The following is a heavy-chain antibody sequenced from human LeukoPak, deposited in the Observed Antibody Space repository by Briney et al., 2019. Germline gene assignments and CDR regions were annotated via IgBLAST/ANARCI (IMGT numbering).Heavy chain of an antibody. CDR2: IYTSGST. D-gene: IGHD6-19*01. J-gene: IGHJ6*02. Sequence: SETLSLTCSVSGGSITSFYWSWIRQPAGKGLEWIGRIYTSGSTNYNPSLKSRVTMSVDTSKNQFSLKLSSVTAADTAVYYCARDSSGWLGGYYYYGMDVWGQGTTVTVSS. CDR3: ARDSSGWLGGYYYYGMDV. CDR1: GGSITSFY. V-gene: IGHV4-4*07.